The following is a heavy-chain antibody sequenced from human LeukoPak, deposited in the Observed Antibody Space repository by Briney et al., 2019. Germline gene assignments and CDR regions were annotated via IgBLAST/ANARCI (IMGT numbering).Heavy chain of an antibody. V-gene: IGHV4-59*12. CDR1: GGSISSYY. CDR2: IYYSGST. D-gene: IGHD2-15*01. Sequence: SETLSLTCTVSGGSISSYYWSWIRQPPGKGLEWIGYIYYSGSTYYNPSLKSRVTISVDTSKNQFSLNLYSVTAADTAVYYCARIDSTQGGDYWGQGTLVTVSS. J-gene: IGHJ4*02. CDR3: ARIDSTQGGDY.